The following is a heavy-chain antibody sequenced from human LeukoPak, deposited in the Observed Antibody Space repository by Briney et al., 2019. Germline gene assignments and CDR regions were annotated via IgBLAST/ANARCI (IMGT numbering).Heavy chain of an antibody. D-gene: IGHD3-10*01. Sequence: GASVKVSCKASGGTFSSYAISWVRQAPGQELEWMGGIIPIFGTANYAQKFQGRVTITADESTSTAYMELSSLRSEDTAVYYCAREGRFGELLLNNWFDPWGQGTLVTVSS. CDR1: GGTFSSYA. CDR2: IIPIFGTA. J-gene: IGHJ5*02. CDR3: AREGRFGELLLNNWFDP. V-gene: IGHV1-69*13.